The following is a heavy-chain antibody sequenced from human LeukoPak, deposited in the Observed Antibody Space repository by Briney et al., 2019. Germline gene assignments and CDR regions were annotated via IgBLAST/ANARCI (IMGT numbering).Heavy chain of an antibody. Sequence: GGSLRLSCAASGFTFSSYSMNWVRQAPGKGPERVSYFNNVDKTIQYADSVKGRFTISSDNSKNTLYLQMNSLRAEDTAVYYCAREGLPQDDYGDYGYFDYWGQGTLVTVSS. J-gene: IGHJ4*02. V-gene: IGHV3-48*01. CDR2: FNNVDKTI. CDR3: AREGLPQDDYGDYGYFDY. D-gene: IGHD4-17*01. CDR1: GFTFSSYS.